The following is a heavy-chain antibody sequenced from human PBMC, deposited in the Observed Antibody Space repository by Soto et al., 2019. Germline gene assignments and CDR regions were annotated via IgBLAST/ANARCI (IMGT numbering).Heavy chain of an antibody. V-gene: IGHV3-49*04. J-gene: IGHJ6*02. CDR1: GFTFGDYA. CDR2: IRSKAYGGTT. CDR3: TRAAAGPFPYGMDV. D-gene: IGHD6-13*01. Sequence: LRLSCTASGFTFGDYAMSWVRQAPGKGLEWVGFIRSKAYGGTTEYAASVKGRFTISRDDSKSIAYLQMNSLKTEDTAVYYCTRAAAGPFPYGMDVWGQGTTVTVSS.